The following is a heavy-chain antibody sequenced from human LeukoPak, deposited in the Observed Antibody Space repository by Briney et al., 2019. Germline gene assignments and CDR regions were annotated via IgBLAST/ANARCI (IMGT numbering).Heavy chain of an antibody. Sequence: TGGSLRLSCAASGFTFSSYSMNWVRQAPGKGLEWVSYISNSSSTIYYADSVKGRFTISRDNAKNSLYLQMNSLRDEDTAVYYCARDTPHYDFWSGYPNDAFDIWGQGTMVTVSS. V-gene: IGHV3-48*02. J-gene: IGHJ3*02. CDR3: ARDTPHYDFWSGYPNDAFDI. CDR2: ISNSSSTI. CDR1: GFTFSSYS. D-gene: IGHD3-3*01.